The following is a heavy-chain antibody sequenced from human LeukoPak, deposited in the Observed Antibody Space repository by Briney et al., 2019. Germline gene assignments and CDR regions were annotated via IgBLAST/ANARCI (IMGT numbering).Heavy chain of an antibody. J-gene: IGHJ4*02. V-gene: IGHV3-23*01. CDR1: GFTFGTYA. CDR3: AKDRTSMVATFFDY. Sequence: GGSLRLSCAASGFTFGTYAMSWVRQTPGKGLEWVSGISGSGDSTYYADSVKGQFTISRDNSKNTLYLQMNSLRAEDTALYYCAKDRTSMVATFFDYWGQGTLVTVSS. CDR2: ISGSGDST. D-gene: IGHD5-12*01.